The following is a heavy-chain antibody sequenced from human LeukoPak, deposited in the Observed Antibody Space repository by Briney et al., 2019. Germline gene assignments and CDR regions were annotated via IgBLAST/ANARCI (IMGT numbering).Heavy chain of an antibody. Sequence: GASVKVSCKASGGTFSNYAIIWVRQAPGQGLEWMGEIIPIFGTTNYAQKLQGRVTITADKSTSTASMALSSLRSEDTAVYYCARRFCSNGVCYHDRGAFDIWGQGTMVTVSS. CDR3: ARRFCSNGVCYHDRGAFDI. J-gene: IGHJ3*02. D-gene: IGHD2-8*01. V-gene: IGHV1-69*06. CDR1: GGTFSNYA. CDR2: IIPIFGTT.